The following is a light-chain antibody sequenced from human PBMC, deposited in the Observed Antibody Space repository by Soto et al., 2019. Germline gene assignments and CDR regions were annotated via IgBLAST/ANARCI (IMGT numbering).Light chain of an antibody. Sequence: QSVLTQPPSVSGAPGQRAAISCTGSSSNIGAECDVHWYQQLPGTAPKRLIYGDNNRPSGVPDRFSGSKSGTSASLAITGLQPEDEADYYCQSYDSSLTTFVFGTGTKVTVL. J-gene: IGLJ1*01. CDR1: SSNIGAECD. V-gene: IGLV1-40*01. CDR3: QSYDSSLTTFV. CDR2: GDN.